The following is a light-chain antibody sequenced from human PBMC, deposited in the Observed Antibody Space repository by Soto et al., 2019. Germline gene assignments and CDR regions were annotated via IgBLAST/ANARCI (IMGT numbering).Light chain of an antibody. CDR3: QQDNNWHPWT. J-gene: IGKJ1*01. V-gene: IGKV3-15*01. CDR2: GAS. CDR1: QSVSSN. Sequence: EIVMTQSPATLSVSPGERATLSCRASQSVSSNLAWYQQKPGQAPRLLIYGASTRATGIPARFSGSGSGTEFPLTISGLQSEDFPVYYCQQDNNWHPWTFGQGTKVEIK.